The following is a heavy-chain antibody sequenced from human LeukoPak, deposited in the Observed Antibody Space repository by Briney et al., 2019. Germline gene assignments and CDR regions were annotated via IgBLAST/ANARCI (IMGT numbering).Heavy chain of an antibody. J-gene: IGHJ6*03. D-gene: IGHD3-10*01. Sequence: PSETLSLTCTVSGGSISSSSYYWGWIRQPPGKGLEWIGSIYYSGSTYYNPSLKSRVTISVDTSKNQFSLKLSSVTAADTAVYYCATLNYYGSGSYYPHYYYYYMDVWGKGTTVTVSS. V-gene: IGHV4-39*07. CDR2: IYYSGST. CDR3: ATLNYYGSGSYYPHYYYYYMDV. CDR1: GGSISSSSYY.